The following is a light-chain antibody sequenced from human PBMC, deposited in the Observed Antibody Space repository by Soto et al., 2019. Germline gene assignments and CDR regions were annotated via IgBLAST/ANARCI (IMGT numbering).Light chain of an antibody. CDR3: QQLRMYPST. V-gene: IGKV1-39*01. CDR1: ERVISC. CDR2: AGS. J-gene: IGKJ4*01. Sequence: DIQMTQSPSSLSASGGDRVSITCRASERVISCLNWYEQKXXKAPKPLIYAGSSLQSGVPSRLSGSASGTDFALTINSLQAEDFANYYCQQLRMYPSTSGGGTKVDIK.